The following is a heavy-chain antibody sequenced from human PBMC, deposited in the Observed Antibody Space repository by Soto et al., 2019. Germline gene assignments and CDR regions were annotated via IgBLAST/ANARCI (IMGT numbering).Heavy chain of an antibody. CDR2: ISYDGSNK. D-gene: IGHD5-12*01. V-gene: IGHV3-30*18. CDR3: AKDRTNTAPQLSTGFDY. CDR1: GFTFSSYG. Sequence: QVQLVESGGGVVQPGRSLRLSCAASGFTFSSYGMHWVRQAPGKGLEWVAVISYDGSNKYYADSVKGRFTISRDNSKNTLYLQMNSLRAEDTAVYYCAKDRTNTAPQLSTGFDYWGQGTLVTVSS. J-gene: IGHJ4*02.